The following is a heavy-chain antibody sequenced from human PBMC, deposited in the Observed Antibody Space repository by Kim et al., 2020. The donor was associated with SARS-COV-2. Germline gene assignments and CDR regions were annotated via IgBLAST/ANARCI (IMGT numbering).Heavy chain of an antibody. Sequence: GGSLRLSCAASVFSFSTYAMNWVRQAPGKGLEWISGSSGSGDSTYYADAVKGRFTISRDNSKNRLYLKMNSLRAEDTALYYCAKYMVRGLIPYYFDSWGQGTLVTFSS. J-gene: IGHJ4*02. D-gene: IGHD3-10*01. CDR1: VFSFSTYA. CDR3: AKYMVRGLIPYYFDS. CDR2: SSGSGDST. V-gene: IGHV3-23*01.